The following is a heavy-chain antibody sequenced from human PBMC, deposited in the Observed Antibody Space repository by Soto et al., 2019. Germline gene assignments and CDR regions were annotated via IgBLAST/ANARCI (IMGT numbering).Heavy chain of an antibody. CDR3: ARDRNIAAQGYYYYGMDV. J-gene: IGHJ6*02. D-gene: IGHD6-6*01. CDR2: IYTSGST. CDR1: GGSISSYY. Sequence: SETLSLTCTVSGGSISSYYCSWIRQPAGKGLEWIGRIYTSGSTNYNPSLKSRVTMSVDTSKNQFSLKLSSVTAADTAVYYCARDRNIAAQGYYYYGMDVWGQGTTVT. V-gene: IGHV4-4*07.